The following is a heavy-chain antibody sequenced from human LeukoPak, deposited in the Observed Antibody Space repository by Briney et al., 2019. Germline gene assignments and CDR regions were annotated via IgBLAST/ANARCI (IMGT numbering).Heavy chain of an antibody. Sequence: GGSLRLSCAASGFTFSSYSMNWVRQAPGKWLEWVSYISSSSSTIYYADSVKGRFTISRDNAKNSLYLQMNSLRDEDTAVYYCASSTYGSGSRDYWGQGTLVTVSS. CDR2: ISSSSSTI. V-gene: IGHV3-48*02. J-gene: IGHJ4*02. CDR3: ASSTYGSGSRDY. D-gene: IGHD3-10*01. CDR1: GFTFSSYS.